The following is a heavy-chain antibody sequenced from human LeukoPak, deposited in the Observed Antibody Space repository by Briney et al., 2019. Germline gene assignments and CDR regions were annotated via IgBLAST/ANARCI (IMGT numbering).Heavy chain of an antibody. CDR1: GFTFSSYS. CDR2: ISSSSSTI. J-gene: IGHJ4*02. CDR3: ERDLVAEGDYYGSGSYCDY. Sequence: GGSLRLSCAASGFTFSSYSMNWVRQAPGKGLEWVSYISSSSSTIYYADSVKGRFTISRDNAKNSLYLQMNSLRAEDTAVYYCERDLVAEGDYYGSGSYCDYWGQGTLVTVSS. D-gene: IGHD3-10*01. V-gene: IGHV3-48*01.